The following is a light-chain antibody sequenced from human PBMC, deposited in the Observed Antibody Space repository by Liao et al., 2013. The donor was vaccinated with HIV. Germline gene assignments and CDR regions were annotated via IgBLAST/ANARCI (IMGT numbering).Light chain of an antibody. CDR1: ALSKQY. V-gene: IGLV3-25*03. Sequence: SYELTQPPSVSVSPGQTARITCSGDALSKQYTYWYQQKPGQAPVVVIYKDNERPSGIPERFSGSSSGTTVTLTISGVQAEDEADYYCQAWDRSTVVFGGGTKLTVL. CDR2: KDN. CDR3: QAWDRSTVV. J-gene: IGLJ2*01.